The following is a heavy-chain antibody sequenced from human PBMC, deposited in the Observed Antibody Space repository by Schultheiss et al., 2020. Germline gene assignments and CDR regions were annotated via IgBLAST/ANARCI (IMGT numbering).Heavy chain of an antibody. V-gene: IGHV4-61*01. Sequence: SATLSLTCTVSGGSISSSNWWSWIRQHPGKGLEWIGYIYYSGSTNYNPSLKSRVTLSGDTSKNQFSLKLSSVTAADTAVYYCARVFDDSSGYHSLWYFDLLGRGTLVTVSS. D-gene: IGHD3-22*01. CDR1: GGSISSSNW. CDR2: IYYSGST. CDR3: ARVFDDSSGYHSLWYFDL. J-gene: IGHJ2*01.